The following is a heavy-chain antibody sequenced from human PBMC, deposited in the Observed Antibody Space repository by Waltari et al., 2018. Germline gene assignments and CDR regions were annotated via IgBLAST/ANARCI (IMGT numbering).Heavy chain of an antibody. CDR3: ARANTIFGVIRTWYYMDV. Sequence: QVQLQQWGAGLLKPSEPLSLTSVALGGPFSGYIGIVIGQPPGKGLEWSGEINHSGRTNYNPSLKSRVTISIDTSKIQFSLKLRSVTVADTAVYYCARANTIFGVIRTWYYMDVWGKGTPVTVSS. D-gene: IGHD3-3*01. CDR1: GGPFSGYI. J-gene: IGHJ6*03. CDR2: INHSGRT. V-gene: IGHV4-34*01.